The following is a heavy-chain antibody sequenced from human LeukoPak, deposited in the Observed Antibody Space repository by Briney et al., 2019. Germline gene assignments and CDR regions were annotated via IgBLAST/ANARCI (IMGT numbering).Heavy chain of an antibody. J-gene: IGHJ5*02. CDR3: ARLSILRYFDWLLFNWFDP. D-gene: IGHD3-9*01. CDR2: IYYSGST. V-gene: IGHV4-39*01. CDR1: GGSISSSSYY. Sequence: SETLSLTCTVSGGSISSSSYYWGWIRQPPGKGLEWIGSIYYSGSTYYNPSLKSRVTISVDTSKNQFSLKLSSVTAADTAVYYRARLSILRYFDWLLFNWFDPWGQGTLVTVSS.